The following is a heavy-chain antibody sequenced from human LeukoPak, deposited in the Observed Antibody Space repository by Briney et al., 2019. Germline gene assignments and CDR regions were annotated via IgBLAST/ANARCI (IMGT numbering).Heavy chain of an antibody. CDR2: IYYSGST. CDR1: GGSISSYY. J-gene: IGHJ4*02. D-gene: IGHD3-16*01. V-gene: IGHV4-59*08. CDR3: ARHDYIASTFDY. Sequence: PSETLSLTCTVSGGSISSYYWSWIRQPPGKGLEWIGYIYYSGSTNYNPSLKSRVTISVDTSKNQFSLKLSSVTAADTAVYYCARHDYIASTFDYWGQGTLVTVSS.